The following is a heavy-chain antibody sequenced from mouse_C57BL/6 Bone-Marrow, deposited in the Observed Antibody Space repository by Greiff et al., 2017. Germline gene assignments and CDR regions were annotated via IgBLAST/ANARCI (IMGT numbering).Heavy chain of an antibody. CDR2: ISSGGSYT. Sequence: EVMLVESGGDLVKPGGSLKLSCAASGFTFSSYGMSWVRQTPDKRLEWVATISSGGSYTYYPDSVKGRCTISRDNAKNTLYLQMSSLKSEDTAMYYCARLGITTGFDYWGQGTTLTVSS. V-gene: IGHV5-6*01. D-gene: IGHD2-4*01. CDR3: ARLGITTGFDY. CDR1: GFTFSSYG. J-gene: IGHJ2*01.